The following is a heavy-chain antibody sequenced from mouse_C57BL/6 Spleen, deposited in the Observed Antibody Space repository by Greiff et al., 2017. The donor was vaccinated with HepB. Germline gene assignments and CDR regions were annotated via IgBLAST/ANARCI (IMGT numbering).Heavy chain of an antibody. CDR2: INPSTGGT. V-gene: IGHV1-42*01. Sequence: EVQLQQSGPELVKPGASVKISCKASGYSFTGYYMNWVKQSPEKSLEWIGEINPSTGGTTYNQKFKAKATLTVDKSSSTAYMQLKSLTSEDSAVYYCAMGRPIYYGYDGAMDYWGQGTSVTVSS. J-gene: IGHJ4*01. D-gene: IGHD2-2*01. CDR1: GYSFTGYY. CDR3: AMGRPIYYGYDGAMDY.